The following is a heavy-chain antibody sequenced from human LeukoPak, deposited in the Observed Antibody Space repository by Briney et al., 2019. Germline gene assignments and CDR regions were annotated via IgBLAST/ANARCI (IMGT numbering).Heavy chain of an antibody. CDR2: ISSSGSTI. CDR1: GFTFSDYY. Sequence: GGSLRLSCAASGFTFSDYYMSWIRQAPGKGLEWVSYISSSGSTIYYADSVKGRFTISRDNAKNSLYLQMNNLRAEDTAVYYCARVIASSGSWWAFDIWGQGTMVTVSS. J-gene: IGHJ3*02. D-gene: IGHD6-19*01. V-gene: IGHV3-11*01. CDR3: ARVIASSGSWWAFDI.